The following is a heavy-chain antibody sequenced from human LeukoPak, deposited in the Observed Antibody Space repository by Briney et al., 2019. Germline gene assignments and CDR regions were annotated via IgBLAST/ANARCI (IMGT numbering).Heavy chain of an antibody. J-gene: IGHJ3*02. CDR3: AREQYYYDSSSDAFDI. Sequence: SETLSLTCTVSGGSISSYYWSWIRQPAGQGREWIGRIYTSGSTNYNPSLKSLVTMSFDTSKNQFSLKLSSVTAADTAVYYCAREQYYYDSSSDAFDIWGQGTMVTVSS. CDR2: IYTSGST. D-gene: IGHD3-22*01. CDR1: GGSISSYY. V-gene: IGHV4-4*07.